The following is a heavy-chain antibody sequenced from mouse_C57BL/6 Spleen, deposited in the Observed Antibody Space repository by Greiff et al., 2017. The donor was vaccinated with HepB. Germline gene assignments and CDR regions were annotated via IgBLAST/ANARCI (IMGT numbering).Heavy chain of an antibody. CDR2: IYPGDGDT. V-gene: IGHV1-80*01. J-gene: IGHJ4*01. Sequence: QVQLQQSGAELVKPGASVKISCKASGYAFSSYWMNWVKQRPGKGLEWIGQIYPGDGDTNYNGKFKGKATLTADKSSSTAYMQLSSLTSEDSAVYLGASFHYGSSYDAMDYWGQGTSVTVSS. CDR1: GYAFSSYW. CDR3: ASFHYGSSYDAMDY. D-gene: IGHD1-1*01.